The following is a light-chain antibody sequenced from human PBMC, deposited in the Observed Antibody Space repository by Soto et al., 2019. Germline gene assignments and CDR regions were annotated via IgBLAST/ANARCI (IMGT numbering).Light chain of an antibody. J-gene: IGKJ1*01. CDR2: GAS. Sequence: TLLAFPGKKNTLSCRASRSISSSYLAWYQQRPGQAPRLLIYGASSRATGIPDRFSGSGSGAEFTLTISRLEPEDFAVYYCQQYGSSSWTFGQGTKVDIK. V-gene: IGKV3-20*01. CDR1: RSISSSY. CDR3: QQYGSSSWT.